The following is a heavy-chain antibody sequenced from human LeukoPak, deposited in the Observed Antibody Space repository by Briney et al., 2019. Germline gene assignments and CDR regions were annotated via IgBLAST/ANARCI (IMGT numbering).Heavy chain of an antibody. Sequence: PGGSLRLSCAASGFTFSSYAMSWVRQAPGKGLEWVSAISGSGGSTYYADSVKGRFTISRDNSKNTLYLQMNSLRAEDTAVYYCATEPSLYSSSWYYFDYWGQGTLVTVSS. J-gene: IGHJ4*02. CDR2: ISGSGGST. CDR1: GFTFSSYA. D-gene: IGHD6-13*01. V-gene: IGHV3-23*01. CDR3: ATEPSLYSSSWYYFDY.